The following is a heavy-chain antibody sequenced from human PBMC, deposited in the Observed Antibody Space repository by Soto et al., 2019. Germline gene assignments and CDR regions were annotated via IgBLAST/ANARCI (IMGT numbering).Heavy chain of an antibody. Sequence: GASVKVSCKASGGTFSSYAISWVRQAPGQGLEWMGGIIPIFGTANYAQKFQGRVTITADESTSTAYMELSSLRSEDTAVYYCAREPGYYDSRASYYYGMDVWGQRTTVTVSS. CDR3: AREPGYYDSRASYYYGMDV. V-gene: IGHV1-69*13. CDR1: GGTFSSYA. D-gene: IGHD3-22*01. CDR2: IIPIFGTA. J-gene: IGHJ6*02.